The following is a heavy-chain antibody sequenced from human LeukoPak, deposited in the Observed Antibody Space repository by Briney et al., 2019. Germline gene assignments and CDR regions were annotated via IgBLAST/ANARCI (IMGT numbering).Heavy chain of an antibody. CDR3: ARHRPGYCSSTSCRYYYYYMDV. J-gene: IGHJ6*03. CDR1: GYSFTSYW. D-gene: IGHD2-2*01. CDR2: IYPGDSDT. V-gene: IGHV5-51*01. Sequence: GESLKISCKGSGYSFTSYWIGWVRQMPGKGLEWMGIIYPGDSDTRYSPFFQGQVTISADKSISTAYLQWSSLKASDTAMYYCARHRPGYCSSTSCRYYYYYMDVWGKGTTVTDSS.